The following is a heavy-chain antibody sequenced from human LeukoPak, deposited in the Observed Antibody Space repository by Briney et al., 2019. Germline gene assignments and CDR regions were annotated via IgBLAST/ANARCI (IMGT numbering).Heavy chain of an antibody. CDR3: ARTDVVTDYFDY. CDR1: GGSISSGGYY. CDR2: IYYSGST. V-gene: IGHV4-61*08. Sequence: SETLSLTCTVSGGSISSGGYYWSWIRQHPGKGLEWIGYIYYSGSTNYNPSLKSRVTISVDTSKNQFSLKLSSVTAADTAVYYCARTDVVTDYFDYWGQGTLVTVSS. J-gene: IGHJ4*02. D-gene: IGHD3-22*01.